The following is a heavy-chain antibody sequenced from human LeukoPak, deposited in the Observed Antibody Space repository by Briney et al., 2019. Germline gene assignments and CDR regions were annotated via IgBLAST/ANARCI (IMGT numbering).Heavy chain of an antibody. CDR2: ISAYNGNT. D-gene: IGHD6-19*01. Sequence: ASVKVSCKASGYTFTSYGISWVRQAPGQGLEWMGWISAYNGNTNYAQKLQGRVTMTTDTSTSTAYMELRSLRSDDMAVYYCARVDSSGWLYYYYYYMDVWGKGTTVTVSS. CDR3: ARVDSSGWLYYYYYYMDV. J-gene: IGHJ6*03. CDR1: GYTFTSYG. V-gene: IGHV1-18*03.